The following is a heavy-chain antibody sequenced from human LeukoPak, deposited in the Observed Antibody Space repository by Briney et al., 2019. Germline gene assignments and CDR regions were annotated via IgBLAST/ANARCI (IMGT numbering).Heavy chain of an antibody. CDR1: GFTFSSHE. J-gene: IGHJ4*02. Sequence: GGSLRLSCVASGFTFSSHEMNWVRQAPGKGLEWLSYINSGGETIYYADSVKGRFTISRDNPMKSLYLQMNSLRGEDTAVYYCARVSPRPRFDYWGQGTLVTVSS. V-gene: IGHV3-48*03. CDR2: INSGGETI. D-gene: IGHD1-14*01. CDR3: ARVSPRPRFDY.